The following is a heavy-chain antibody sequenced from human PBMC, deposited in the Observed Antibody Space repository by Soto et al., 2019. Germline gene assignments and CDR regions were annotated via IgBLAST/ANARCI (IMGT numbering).Heavy chain of an antibody. D-gene: IGHD1-26*01. CDR2: ISTSSSYF. V-gene: IGHV3-21*01. Sequence: EVQLVESGGGLVKPGGSLRLSCAASGFTFSRYNMNWVRQAPGKGLEWVSSISTSSSYFYYADSVKGRFTISRDNAKDSLYLQMNSLRAEDTALYYCARDPPWDRWAFDIWGQGTMVTVSS. J-gene: IGHJ3*02. CDR1: GFTFSRYN. CDR3: ARDPPWDRWAFDI.